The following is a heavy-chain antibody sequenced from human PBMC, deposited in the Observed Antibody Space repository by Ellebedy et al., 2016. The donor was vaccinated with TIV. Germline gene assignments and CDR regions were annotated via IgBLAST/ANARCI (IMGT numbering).Heavy chain of an antibody. Sequence: ASVKVSCKASGYTFTSYYMHWVRQAPGQGLEWMGIINPSGGSTSYAQKFQGRLTMTRDTSISSAYMELSRLRSDDTAVYYCARDRSSSSIYDYWGQGTLVTVSS. J-gene: IGHJ4*02. D-gene: IGHD6-6*01. CDR1: GYTFTSYY. CDR2: INPSGGST. V-gene: IGHV1-46*01. CDR3: ARDRSSSSIYDY.